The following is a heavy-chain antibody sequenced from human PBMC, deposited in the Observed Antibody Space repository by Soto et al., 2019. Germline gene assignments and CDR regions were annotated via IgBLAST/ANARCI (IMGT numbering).Heavy chain of an antibody. CDR2: IYPGDSDA. CDR1: GYSFTDYW. CDR3: ARQADYNILTGYFYYFDY. J-gene: IGHJ4*02. V-gene: IGHV5-51*01. Sequence: GESLKISCKGSGYSFTDYWIGWVRQMPGKGLEWMGIIYPGDSDARYSPSFQGQVTISVDTSINTAFLRWNSLTASDTAIYYCARQADYNILTGYFYYFDYWGQGSLVTV. D-gene: IGHD3-9*01.